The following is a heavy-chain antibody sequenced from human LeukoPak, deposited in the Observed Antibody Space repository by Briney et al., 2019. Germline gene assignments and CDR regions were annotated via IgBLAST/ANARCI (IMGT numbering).Heavy chain of an antibody. V-gene: IGHV3-21*01. D-gene: IGHD3-10*01. CDR1: GFTFSSYS. CDR2: ISSSTSYI. CDR3: ARVSKYYGSGSYQKQFDY. J-gene: IGHJ4*02. Sequence: KPGGSLRLSCAASGFTFSSYSMNWVRQAPGKGLEWVSSISSSTSYIYYADSVKGRFTISRDSAKNSLYLKMNSLRAEDTAVYYCARVSKYYGSGSYQKQFDYWGQGTLVTVSS.